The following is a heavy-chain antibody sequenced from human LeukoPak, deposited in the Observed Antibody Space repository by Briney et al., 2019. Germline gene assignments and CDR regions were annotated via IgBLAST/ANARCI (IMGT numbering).Heavy chain of an antibody. Sequence: PGGSLRLSCAASGFTFSSYGMHWVRQAPGKGLEWVAVISYDGSSKYYADSVKGRFTISRDNSKNTLYLQMNSLRAEDTAVYYCARDQSHYTAPGDYWGQGTLVTVSS. CDR2: ISYDGSSK. CDR3: ARDQSHYTAPGDY. J-gene: IGHJ4*02. CDR1: GFTFSSYG. D-gene: IGHD3-10*01. V-gene: IGHV3-30*03.